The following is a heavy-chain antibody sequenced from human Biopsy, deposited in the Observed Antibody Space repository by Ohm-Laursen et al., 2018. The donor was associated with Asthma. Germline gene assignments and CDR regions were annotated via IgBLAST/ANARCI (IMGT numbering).Heavy chain of an antibody. CDR2: VFYSGTT. CDR1: GAYIGTPDYH. V-gene: IGHV4-30-4*01. D-gene: IGHD1-26*01. J-gene: IGHJ3*02. Sequence: SQTLSLTCTVSGAYIGTPDYHWSWIRQSPGKGLEWIGFVFYSGTTHYSRSLERRLFLSIDTARNEFSMNLRSLTAADTAVYFCARDLGIAGATPDGFNIWGQGTLVTVSS. CDR3: ARDLGIAGATPDGFNI.